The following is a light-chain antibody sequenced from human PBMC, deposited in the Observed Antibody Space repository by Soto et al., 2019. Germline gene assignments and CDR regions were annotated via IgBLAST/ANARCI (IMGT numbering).Light chain of an antibody. CDR1: SSDDGGYNY. V-gene: IGLV2-14*01. CDR3: SSYTTSSTFV. Sequence: QSVLTQPASVSGSPGQSITISCTGTSSDDGGYNYVSWYQQHPGKAPKLMIYEVTNRPSGVSNRFSGTKSGNTASLPISGLQAEDEADYYCSSYTTSSTFVFGTGTKVTVL. J-gene: IGLJ1*01. CDR2: EVT.